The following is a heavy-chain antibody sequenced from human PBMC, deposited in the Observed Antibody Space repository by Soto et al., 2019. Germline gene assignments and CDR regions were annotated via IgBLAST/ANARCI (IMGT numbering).Heavy chain of an antibody. CDR3: AKTREVGYYGMDV. V-gene: IGHV3-30*18. J-gene: IGHJ6*02. D-gene: IGHD1-26*01. Sequence: QVQLVESGGGVVQPGRSLRLSCAASGFTFSSYGMHWVRQAPGKGLEWVAVISYDGSNKYYADSVKGRFTISRDNSKNTLYLQMNSLRAEDTAVYYCAKTREVGYYGMDVWGQGTTVTVSS. CDR2: ISYDGSNK. CDR1: GFTFSSYG.